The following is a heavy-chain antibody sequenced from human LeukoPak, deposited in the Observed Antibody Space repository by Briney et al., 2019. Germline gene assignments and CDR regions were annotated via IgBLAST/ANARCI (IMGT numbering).Heavy chain of an antibody. J-gene: IGHJ5*02. CDR1: GGSISSSSYY. V-gene: IGHV4-39*07. CDR2: IYYSGST. CDR3: ARAADMVRGDVNWFDP. D-gene: IGHD3-10*01. Sequence: SETLSLTCTVSGGSISSSSYYWGWIRQPPGKGLEWIGSIYYSGSTYYNPSLKSRVTISVDTSKNQFSLKLSSVTAADTAVYYCARAADMVRGDVNWFDPWGQGTLVTVSS.